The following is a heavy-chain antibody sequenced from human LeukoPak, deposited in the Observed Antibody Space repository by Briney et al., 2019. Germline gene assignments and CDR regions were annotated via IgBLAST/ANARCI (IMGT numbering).Heavy chain of an antibody. Sequence: GGSLRLSCAASGVTFSDYYMSWIRQAPGKGLEWVSSISSSSSYIYYADSVKGRFTISRDNAKNSLYLQMNSLRAEDTAVYYCARENQQGFDYWGQGTLVTVSS. V-gene: IGHV3-11*06. CDR1: GVTFSDYY. CDR3: ARENQQGFDY. D-gene: IGHD2-2*01. CDR2: ISSSSSYI. J-gene: IGHJ4*02.